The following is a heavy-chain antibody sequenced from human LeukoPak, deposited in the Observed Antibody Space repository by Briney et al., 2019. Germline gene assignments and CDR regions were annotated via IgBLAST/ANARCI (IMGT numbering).Heavy chain of an antibody. CDR1: GGSISSYY. Sequence: PSETLSLTCTVSGGSISSYYWSWIRQPRAKGLEWLGYIHYSGSTNYNPSLKSRVTISVDTSKNQFSLKLSSVTAADTAVYYCARAPPVVVVAATPTSYWYFDLWGRGTLVTVSS. V-gene: IGHV4-59*01. D-gene: IGHD2-15*01. CDR3: ARAPPVVVVAATPTSYWYFDL. CDR2: IHYSGST. J-gene: IGHJ2*01.